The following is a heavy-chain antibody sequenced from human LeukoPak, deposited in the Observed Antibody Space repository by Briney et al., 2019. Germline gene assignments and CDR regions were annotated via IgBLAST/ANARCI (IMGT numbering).Heavy chain of an antibody. V-gene: IGHV1-18*01. Sequence: GASVKVSCKASGYTFSDYDISWVRQAPGQGLEWMGWISAYNGDTNYVQKLQGRVTMTTDTSTSTAYMELRSLRSDDTAVYYCARVGRVHYYYYYMDVWGKGTTVTVSS. J-gene: IGHJ6*03. CDR1: GYTFSDYD. CDR2: ISAYNGDT. CDR3: ARVGRVHYYYYYMDV.